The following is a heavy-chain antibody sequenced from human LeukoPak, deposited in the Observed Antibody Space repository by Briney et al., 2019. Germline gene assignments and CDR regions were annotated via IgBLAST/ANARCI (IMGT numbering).Heavy chain of an antibody. Sequence: PSETLSLTCIVSAGSVSTIDYYWAWIRLPPGKGLEWIGEINHSGSTNYNPSLKSRVTISVDTSKNQFSLKLSSVTAADTAVYYCARAFGSGRHSRILDYWGQGTLVTVSS. CDR1: AGSVSTIDYY. CDR3: ARAFGSGRHSRILDY. J-gene: IGHJ4*02. D-gene: IGHD3-10*01. CDR2: INHSGST. V-gene: IGHV4-39*07.